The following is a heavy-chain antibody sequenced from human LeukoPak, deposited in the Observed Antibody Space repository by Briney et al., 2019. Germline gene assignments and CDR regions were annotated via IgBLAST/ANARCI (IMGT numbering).Heavy chain of an antibody. CDR3: ARDLISGHYTFDY. D-gene: IGHD1-26*01. CDR2: ISSTSSNI. J-gene: IGHJ4*02. CDR1: GYPFSSFS. Sequence: PGGSLRLSCAASGYPFSSFSMNWVRQAPGKGLEWGSYISSTSSNIYYADSVQGRFTVSRDNVKNSLYLQMNSLRDDDTAVYYCARDLISGHYTFDYWGQGTLVTVSS. V-gene: IGHV3-48*02.